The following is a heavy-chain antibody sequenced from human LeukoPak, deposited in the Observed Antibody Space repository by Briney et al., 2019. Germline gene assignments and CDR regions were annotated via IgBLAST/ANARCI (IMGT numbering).Heavy chain of an antibody. J-gene: IGHJ4*02. Sequence: SETLSLTCTVSGDSISSGSHWGWLRQSPGKGLEWIGCISHSGTTYYNPSFTSRVTISVDTSKNQFSLKLSSVTAADTAVYYCARYYPRGYSYGVGDWGQGTLVTVSS. CDR2: ISHSGTT. CDR1: GDSISSGSH. V-gene: IGHV4-38-2*02. CDR3: ARYYPRGYSYGVGD. D-gene: IGHD5-18*01.